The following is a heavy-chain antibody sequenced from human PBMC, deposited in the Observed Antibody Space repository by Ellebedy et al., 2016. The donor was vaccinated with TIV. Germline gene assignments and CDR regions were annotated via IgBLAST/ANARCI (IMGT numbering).Heavy chain of an antibody. D-gene: IGHD3-22*01. CDR1: GGSFSGYY. CDR3: ARARLGGYYSS. J-gene: IGHJ5*02. V-gene: IGHV4-34*01. Sequence: SETLSLTCAVYGGSFSGYYWSWIRQPPGKGLEWIGEINHSGSTNFNPSLKSRVTISVDTSKNQFSLRLSSVTAADTAVYYCARARLGGYYSSWGQGTLVTVSS. CDR2: INHSGST.